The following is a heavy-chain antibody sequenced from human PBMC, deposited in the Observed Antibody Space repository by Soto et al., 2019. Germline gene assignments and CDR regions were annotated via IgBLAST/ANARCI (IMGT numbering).Heavy chain of an antibody. J-gene: IGHJ4*02. D-gene: IGHD3-10*01. CDR3: ARSATSGDQHFIDS. V-gene: IGHV1-45*02. Sequence: QMQLLQSGAEVKKTGSSVKISCKTSGWIFTFQYLHWVRQAPGQGLEWLGWITPYNGNIKYAERFQDRISITRDNSLTPPFLELRNLKSEDTGLYYCARSATSGDQHFIDSWGQGTLVTVSS. CDR1: GWIFTFQY. CDR2: ITPYNGNI.